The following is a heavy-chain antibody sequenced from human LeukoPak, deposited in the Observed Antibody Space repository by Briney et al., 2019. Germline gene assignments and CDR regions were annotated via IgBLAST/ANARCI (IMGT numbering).Heavy chain of an antibody. CDR3: ARGYIAVAGMNY. CDR1: GYTFTSYD. D-gene: IGHD6-19*01. Sequence: GASVKVSCKASGYTFTSYDINWVRQATGQGLEWMGWMNPNSGNTGYAQKFQGRVTMTRNTSISTAYMELSSLRSEDTAVHYCARGYIAVAGMNYWGQGTLVTVSS. V-gene: IGHV1-8*01. J-gene: IGHJ4*02. CDR2: MNPNSGNT.